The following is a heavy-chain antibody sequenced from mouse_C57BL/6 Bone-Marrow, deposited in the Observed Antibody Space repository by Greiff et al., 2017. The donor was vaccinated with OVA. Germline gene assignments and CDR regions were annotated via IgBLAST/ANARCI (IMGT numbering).Heavy chain of an antibody. CDR2: IDPSDSYT. Sequence: VQLQQPGAELVMPGASVKLSCKASGYTFTSYWMHWVKQRPGQGLEWIGEIDPSDSYTNYNQKFKGKSTLTVDKSSSTAYMQLSSLTSEDSAFYYCAREGVIGNYAMDYWGQGTSVTVSS. J-gene: IGHJ4*01. CDR3: AREGVIGNYAMDY. CDR1: GYTFTSYW. D-gene: IGHD2-14*01. V-gene: IGHV1-69*01.